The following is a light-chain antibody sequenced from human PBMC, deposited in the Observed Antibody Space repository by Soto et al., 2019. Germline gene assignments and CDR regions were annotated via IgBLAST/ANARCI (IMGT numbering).Light chain of an antibody. Sequence: DIQMTQSPSSLSASVGDRVTITCRASQSISSYLNWYQQKPGKAPKLLIYAASILQSGVPSRFSGSRSGTDFTLTISSLQPEDFATYYCHQSYSSLSTFGQGTRLEIK. V-gene: IGKV1-39*01. CDR3: HQSYSSLST. CDR1: QSISSY. J-gene: IGKJ5*01. CDR2: AAS.